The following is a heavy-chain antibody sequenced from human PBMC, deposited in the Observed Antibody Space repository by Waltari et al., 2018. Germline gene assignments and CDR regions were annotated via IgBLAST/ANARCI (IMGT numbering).Heavy chain of an antibody. CDR1: GGSFSGYY. CDR3: ARVPGRYCSGGSCTGV. J-gene: IGHJ6*04. D-gene: IGHD2-15*01. Sequence: QVQLQQLGAGLLKPSETLSLTCAVYGGSFSGYYWSWIRQPPGKGLEWIGEINHSGSTNYNPSLKSRVTISVDTSKNQFSLKLSSVTAADTAVYYCARVPGRYCSGGSCTGVWGKGTTVTVSS. CDR2: INHSGST. V-gene: IGHV4-34*01.